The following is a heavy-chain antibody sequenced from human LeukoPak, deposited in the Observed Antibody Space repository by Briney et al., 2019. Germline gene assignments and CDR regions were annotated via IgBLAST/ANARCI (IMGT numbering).Heavy chain of an antibody. Sequence: GESLRLSCAASGFTVSRNYMSWVRQAPGKGLEWVSVSYSGGDTYYSDSVKGRFTVSRDNPKNTVYLQMNSLRAEDTAVYFCARSPVLDRNDWSFADWGQGTLVSVSS. CDR3: ARSPVLDRNDWSFAD. J-gene: IGHJ4*02. D-gene: IGHD1-1*01. V-gene: IGHV3-53*01. CDR1: GFTVSRNY. CDR2: SYSGGDT.